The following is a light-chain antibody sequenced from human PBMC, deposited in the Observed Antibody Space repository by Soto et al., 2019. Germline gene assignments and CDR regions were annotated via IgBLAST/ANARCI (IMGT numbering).Light chain of an antibody. V-gene: IGLV2-14*01. CDR1: SSDVGGYNY. Sequence: QSVLTQPASVSGSPGQSITISCTGTSSDVGGYNYVSWYQQHPGKAPKLMIYEVSNRPSGVSNRFSGSKSGNTASLTISGLQAEDEADYYCSSYTNNNTRVFGGGTQLTVL. CDR3: SSYTNNNTRV. CDR2: EVS. J-gene: IGLJ3*02.